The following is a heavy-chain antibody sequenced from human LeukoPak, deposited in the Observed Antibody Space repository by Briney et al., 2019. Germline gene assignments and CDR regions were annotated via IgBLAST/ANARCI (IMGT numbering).Heavy chain of an antibody. CDR3: ARDAVGARAFDV. V-gene: IGHV1-18*04. CDR2: GSTFNGHR. Sequence: GASVKVSCKASGYTFTGYYMHWVRQAPGQGLEWMSWGSTFNGHRLYGQRFQGRVTMTTDPSTTTVYMELTSLTSDDTALYYCARDAVGARAFDVWGQGTMVTVSS. D-gene: IGHD1-26*01. CDR1: GYTFTGYY. J-gene: IGHJ3*01.